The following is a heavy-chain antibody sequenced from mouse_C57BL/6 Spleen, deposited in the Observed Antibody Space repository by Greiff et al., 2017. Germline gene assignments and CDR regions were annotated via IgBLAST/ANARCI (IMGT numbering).Heavy chain of an antibody. Sequence: VQLQQSGPELVKPGASVKISCKASGYTFTDYYMNWVKQSHGKSLEWIGDINPNNGGTSYNQKFKGKATLTVDKSSSTAYMELRSLTSEDSAVYYCARSAYYSNYGDYWGQGTTLTVSS. V-gene: IGHV1-26*01. CDR2: INPNNGGT. D-gene: IGHD2-5*01. J-gene: IGHJ2*01. CDR1: GYTFTDYY. CDR3: ARSAYYSNYGDY.